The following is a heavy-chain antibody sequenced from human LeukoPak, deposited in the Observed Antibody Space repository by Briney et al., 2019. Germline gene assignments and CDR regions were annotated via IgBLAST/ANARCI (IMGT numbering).Heavy chain of an antibody. CDR1: GDSVSSNSAA. CDR3: ASSYDSSGYYKD. D-gene: IGHD3-22*01. CDR2: TYYRSKWYN. V-gene: IGHV6-1*01. J-gene: IGHJ4*02. Sequence: SQTLSLTCAISGDSVSSNSAAWNWTRQSPSRGLEWLGRTYYRSKWYNDYAVSVKSRITINPDTSKNQFSLQLNSVTPEDTAVYYCASSYDSSGYYKDWGQGTLVAVSS.